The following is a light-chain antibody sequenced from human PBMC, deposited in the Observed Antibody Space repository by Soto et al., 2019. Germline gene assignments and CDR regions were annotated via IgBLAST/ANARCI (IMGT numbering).Light chain of an antibody. J-gene: IGLJ2*01. CDR2: EVS. CDR1: SSDVGGYNY. CDR3: SPYTSSRNPVV. Sequence: QSVLTQPASVSGSPGQSITISCTGTSSDVGGYNYVSWYQQHPGKAPKLMIYEVSNRPSGVSNRFSGSKSGNTASLTISGLPAEDEGDYYCSPYTSSRNPVVFGGGTKLTVL. V-gene: IGLV2-14*01.